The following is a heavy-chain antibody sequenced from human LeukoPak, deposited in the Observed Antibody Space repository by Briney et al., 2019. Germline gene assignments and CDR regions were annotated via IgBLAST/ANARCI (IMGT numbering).Heavy chain of an antibody. D-gene: IGHD3-16*01. CDR2: ISPSSTYI. Sequence: GGSLRLSCAASGFTFSSFKMTWVRQAPGKGLEWVASISPSSTYIYYGDSLKGRVTVSRDNAKSLLFLRMSSLRPDDTAVYYCARDFTGGEYFDSWGQGALVSVSS. CDR1: GFTFSSFK. V-gene: IGHV3-21*06. CDR3: ARDFTGGEYFDS. J-gene: IGHJ4*02.